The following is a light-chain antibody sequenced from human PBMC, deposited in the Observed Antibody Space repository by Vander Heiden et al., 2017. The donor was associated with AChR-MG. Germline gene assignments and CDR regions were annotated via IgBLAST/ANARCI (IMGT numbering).Light chain of an antibody. CDR2: RNN. Sequence: QAGLTQPPSVSKGLRQTATLTCTGNSNNVGDRFGDQGVVWLQQLQGHPPKLLSYRNNDRPSGISERFSASRSGNTASLTITGLQPEDEADYYCTAWDTSLSAWLFGGGTKLTVL. CDR3: TAWDTSLSAWL. J-gene: IGLJ2*01. V-gene: IGLV10-54*04. CDR1: SNNVGDRFGDQG.